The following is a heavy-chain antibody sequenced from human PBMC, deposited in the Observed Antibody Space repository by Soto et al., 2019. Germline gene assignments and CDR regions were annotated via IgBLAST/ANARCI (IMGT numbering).Heavy chain of an antibody. J-gene: IGHJ4*02. Sequence: GASVKVSCKTSGYFFTSHYIHWVRLAPGRGLEWMGRINPNNGDTNSPQKFQGRITMTSDTSISTAYMEMSGLRSDDTALSYCAREITYGGGSFSLGLWGQGTLVTVSS. CDR3: AREITYGGGSFSLGL. CDR1: GYFFTSHY. V-gene: IGHV1-2*06. CDR2: INPNNGDT. D-gene: IGHD3-10*01.